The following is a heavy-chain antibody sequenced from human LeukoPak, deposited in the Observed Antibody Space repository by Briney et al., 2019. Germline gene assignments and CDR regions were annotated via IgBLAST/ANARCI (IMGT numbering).Heavy chain of an antibody. Sequence: GGSLRLSCAASGFTFSDYYMSWIRQAPGKGLEWVSYISSSGSTIYYADSVKGRFTISRDNAKNSLYLQMNSLRAEDTAVYYCARDGYSYGHYYYYYYYMDVWGKGTTVTVSS. CDR1: GFTFSDYY. CDR3: ARDGYSYGHYYYYYYYMDV. J-gene: IGHJ6*03. D-gene: IGHD5-18*01. CDR2: ISSSGSTI. V-gene: IGHV3-11*04.